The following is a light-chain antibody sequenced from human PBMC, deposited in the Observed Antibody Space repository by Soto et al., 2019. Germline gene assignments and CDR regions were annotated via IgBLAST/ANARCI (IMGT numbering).Light chain of an antibody. Sequence: DIQLTQSPSTLSASVGDRVTITCRASRIINEWLAWYQKKPGKAPKLLIYAASSLQSGVPSRFSGSGSGTDFTLTISSLQPEDFATYYCQQSYSTPVTFGQGTKVDIK. CDR3: QQSYSTPVT. V-gene: IGKV1-39*01. J-gene: IGKJ1*01. CDR2: AAS. CDR1: RIINEW.